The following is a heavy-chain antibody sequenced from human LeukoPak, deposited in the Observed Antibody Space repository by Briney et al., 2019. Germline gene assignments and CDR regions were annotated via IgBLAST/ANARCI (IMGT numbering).Heavy chain of an antibody. CDR3: AKDMRVRGYYGMDV. CDR1: GFTFDDYT. D-gene: IGHD3-10*01. V-gene: IGHV3-43*01. Sequence: PGGSLRLSCAASGFTFDDYTMHWVRQAPGKGLEWVSLISWDGGSTYYADSVKGRFTISRDNSKNSLYLQMNSLRTEDTALYYCAKDMRVRGYYGMDVWGQGTTVTVSS. J-gene: IGHJ6*02. CDR2: ISWDGGST.